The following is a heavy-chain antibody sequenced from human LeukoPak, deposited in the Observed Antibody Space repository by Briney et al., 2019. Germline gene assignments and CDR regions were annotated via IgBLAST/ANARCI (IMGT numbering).Heavy chain of an antibody. J-gene: IGHJ5*02. CDR1: GFTFSDYY. D-gene: IGHD5-12*01. CDR3: ARDLRGYSGYDRNWFDP. V-gene: IGHV3-11*01. Sequence: PGRSLRLSCAASGFTFSDYYMSWIRQAPGKGLEWVSYISSSGSTIYYADSVKGRFTISRDNAKNSLYLQMNSLRAEDTAVYYCARDLRGYSGYDRNWFDPWGQGTLVTVSS. CDR2: ISSSGSTI.